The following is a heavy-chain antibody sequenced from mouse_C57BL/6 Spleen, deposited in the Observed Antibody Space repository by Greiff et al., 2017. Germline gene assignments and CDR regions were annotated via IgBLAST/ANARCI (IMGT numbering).Heavy chain of an antibody. CDR3: ARIPYGSRDYYYAMDY. Sequence: QVQLQQSGPGLVQPSQSLSITCTVSGFSLTSYGVHWVRQSPGKGLEWLGVIWSGGSTDYNAAFISRLSISKDNSKSQVFFKMNSLQADDTAIYYCARIPYGSRDYYYAMDYWGQGTSVTVSS. D-gene: IGHD1-1*01. J-gene: IGHJ4*01. CDR1: GFSLTSYG. CDR2: IWSGGST. V-gene: IGHV2-2*01.